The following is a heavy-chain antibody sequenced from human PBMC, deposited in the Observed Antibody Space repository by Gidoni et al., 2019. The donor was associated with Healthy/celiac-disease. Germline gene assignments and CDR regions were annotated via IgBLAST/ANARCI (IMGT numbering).Heavy chain of an antibody. CDR3: ARSTVTTEGYYFDY. V-gene: IGHV4-39*01. CDR2: IYYGGSS. J-gene: IGHJ4*02. CDR1: GGYISSSSSY. D-gene: IGHD4-17*01. Sequence: QLQLQESGPGLVKPSETLSLTCTVSGGYISSSSSYWGWLRQPPGKGLDWIGSIYYGGSSYYNPSLKSRVTISVDTSKNQFSLKLSSVTAAATAVYYCARSTVTTEGYYFDYWGQGTLVTVSS.